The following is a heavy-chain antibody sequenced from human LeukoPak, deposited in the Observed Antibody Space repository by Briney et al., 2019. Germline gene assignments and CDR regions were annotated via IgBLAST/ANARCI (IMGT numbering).Heavy chain of an antibody. D-gene: IGHD6-13*01. J-gene: IGHJ4*02. CDR1: GESFSGYY. CDR3: ARRLAAAPARI. V-gene: IGHV4-34*01. Sequence: PSETLSLTCAVSGESFSGYYWSWIRQSPGKGLEWIGEVNHSGSTNYNPSLKRRVTISVDMSQNQFSLKLSSVTAADTAVYYCARRLAAAPARIWGQGTLVTVSS. CDR2: VNHSGST.